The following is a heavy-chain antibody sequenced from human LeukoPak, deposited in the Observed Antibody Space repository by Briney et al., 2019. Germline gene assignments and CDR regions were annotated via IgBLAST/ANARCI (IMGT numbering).Heavy chain of an antibody. CDR2: ISYDGSNK. J-gene: IGHJ4*02. CDR1: GFTFSSYA. CDR3: ARSRDDYDFWSGYLYHFDY. V-gene: IGHV3-30-3*01. Sequence: PGGSLRLSCAASGFTFSSYAMHWVRQAPGKGLEWVAVISYDGSNKYYADSVKGRFTISRDNSKNTLYLQMNSLRAEDTAVYYCARSRDDYDFWSGYLYHFDYWGQGTLVTVSS. D-gene: IGHD3-3*01.